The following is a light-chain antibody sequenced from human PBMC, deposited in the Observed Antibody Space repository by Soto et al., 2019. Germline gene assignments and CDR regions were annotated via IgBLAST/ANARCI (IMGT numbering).Light chain of an antibody. CDR1: SSNIGEGYD. Sequence: QSVLTQPPSVSGAPGQRVTISCTGSSSNIGEGYDVHWYQQLPGTAPKLLIYGNNNRPSGVPDRFSGSKSGTSASLAITGLLPEDEADYYCQSHDTSLSGSRVFGTGTKLTVL. CDR3: QSHDTSLSGSRV. CDR2: GNN. V-gene: IGLV1-40*01. J-gene: IGLJ1*01.